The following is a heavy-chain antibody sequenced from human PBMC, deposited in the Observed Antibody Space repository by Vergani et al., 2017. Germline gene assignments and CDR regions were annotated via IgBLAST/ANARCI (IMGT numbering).Heavy chain of an antibody. CDR1: GGSISSSSYY. V-gene: IGHV4-39*07. CDR2: IYYSGST. Sequence: QLQLQESGPGLVKPSETLSLTCTVSGGSISSSSYYWGWIRQPPGKGLEWIGSIYYSGSTYYNPSLKSRVTISVDTSKNQFSLKRSSVTAADTAVYYCARDRIGGGSYFRYYYGMDVWGQGTTVTVSS. CDR3: ARDRIGGGSYFRYYYGMDV. D-gene: IGHD1-26*01. J-gene: IGHJ6*02.